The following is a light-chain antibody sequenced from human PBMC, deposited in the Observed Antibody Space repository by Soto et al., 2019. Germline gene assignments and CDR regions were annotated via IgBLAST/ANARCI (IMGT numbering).Light chain of an antibody. J-gene: IGKJ4*01. Sequence: IQLTQSPSSLSASVGDRVTITCLASQGISSYLSWYQQRPGKAPKLLIYAASTLQGGVPSRFSGSGSGTDFTLTISSLQPEDFATYYCQQLNSYPLTFGGGTKVDIK. CDR3: QQLNSYPLT. V-gene: IGKV1-9*01. CDR1: QGISSY. CDR2: AAS.